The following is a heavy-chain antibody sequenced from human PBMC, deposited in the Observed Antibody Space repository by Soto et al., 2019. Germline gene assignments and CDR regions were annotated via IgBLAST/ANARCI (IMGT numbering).Heavy chain of an antibody. J-gene: IGHJ6*02. Sequence: SLRLSCAGSGFTVGSYGMTWVRQPPGKGLECVSGITAATGTTYYADSVKGRFTISRDLSTNTLFLQMNSLRAADSAVYYCAKAKGRSNFYYSGLDVWGQGTTVTVSS. CDR2: ITAATGTT. CDR1: GFTVGSYG. V-gene: IGHV3-23*01. D-gene: IGHD1-26*01. CDR3: AKAKGRSNFYYSGLDV.